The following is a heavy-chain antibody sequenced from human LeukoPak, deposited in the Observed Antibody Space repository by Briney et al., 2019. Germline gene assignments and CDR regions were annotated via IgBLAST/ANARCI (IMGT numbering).Heavy chain of an antibody. D-gene: IGHD1-26*01. CDR2: SGYSGCT. Sequence: SETLSFTCTVSGGSISSRGYYWGWIRQPPGKGLEWIASSGYSGCTHYNPSRMSRVTVSVDTSKNQLSLKLSSLTAAETAVYYCARHEYSGSYYGLSWFDPWGQGTLGTVSS. J-gene: IGHJ5*02. V-gene: IGHV4-39*01. CDR3: ARHEYSGSYYGLSWFDP. CDR1: GGSISSRGYY.